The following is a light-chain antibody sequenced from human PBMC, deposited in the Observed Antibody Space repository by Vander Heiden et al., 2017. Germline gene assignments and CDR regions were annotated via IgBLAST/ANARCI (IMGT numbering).Light chain of an antibody. CDR1: QGISSY. V-gene: IGKV1D-8*01. J-gene: IGKJ2*01. CDR2: AAS. Sequence: VLWMTRSPSLLSASTRAIFAISCRSNQGISSYLAWYQQKPGKAPELLIYAASTLQSGVPSRFSGSASGTDFTLTISCLHSEDFTTYYCQRYDTLPYTFGPGTKLEIK. CDR3: QRYDTLPYT.